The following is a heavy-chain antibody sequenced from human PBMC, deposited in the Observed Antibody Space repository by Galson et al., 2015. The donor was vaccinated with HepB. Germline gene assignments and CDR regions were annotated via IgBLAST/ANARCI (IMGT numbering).Heavy chain of an antibody. CDR2: INHSGST. CDR3: ARSRGWGVQYSTRLDVFDI. V-gene: IGHV4-34*01. CDR1: GGSFSGYY. D-gene: IGHD3-16*01. Sequence: SETLSLTCAVYGGSFSGYYWTWIRQPPGKGLEWIGEINHSGSTNYNPSLKSRVTISVDTSKNQFSLKLSSVTAADTSVYYCARSRGWGVQYSTRLDVFDIWGQGTMVTVSS. J-gene: IGHJ3*02.